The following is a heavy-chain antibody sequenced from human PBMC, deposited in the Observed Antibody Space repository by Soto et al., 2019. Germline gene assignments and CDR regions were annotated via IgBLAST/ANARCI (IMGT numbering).Heavy chain of an antibody. Sequence: EVQLLASGGGLVQPGGSLRLSCAASGFTFSSYAMSWVRQAPGKGLEWVSVISASGATTSYADSVKGRFTISRDNSKNTLYLQMNSLRGEDTAVHYGGKGGGGSGGTCSSCYFDCWGQGTLVTVSS. V-gene: IGHV3-23*01. CDR2: ISASGATT. D-gene: IGHD2-15*01. J-gene: IGHJ4*02. CDR1: GFTFSSYA. CDR3: GKGGGGSGGTCSSCYFDC.